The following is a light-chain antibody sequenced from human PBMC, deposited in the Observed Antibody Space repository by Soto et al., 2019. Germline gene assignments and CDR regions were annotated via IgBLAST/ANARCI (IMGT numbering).Light chain of an antibody. Sequence: EIVVTQSPGTLSLSPGERATLSCRASQSVSRLAWYQQKPGQAPRPLISGASSRATGIPDRFSGSGSGTDFTLTGGSVEPEEYAVYCCRQCDISPLSFGEGTDLE. V-gene: IGKV3-20*01. CDR3: RQCDISPLS. CDR2: GAS. J-gene: IGKJ2*01. CDR1: QSVSR.